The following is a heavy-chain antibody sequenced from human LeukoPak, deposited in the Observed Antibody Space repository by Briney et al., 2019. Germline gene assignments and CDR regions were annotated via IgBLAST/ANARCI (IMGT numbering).Heavy chain of an antibody. CDR3: AREVIVGAKFQFDP. J-gene: IGHJ5*02. CDR1: GGSISSGDYY. D-gene: IGHD1-26*01. Sequence: SETLSLTCTVSGGSISSGDYYWSWIRQPPGKGLEWIGYIYYSGSTYYNPSLKSRVTISVDTSKNQFSLKLSSVTAADTAVYYCAREVIVGAKFQFDPWGQGTLVTVSS. V-gene: IGHV4-30-4*01. CDR2: IYYSGST.